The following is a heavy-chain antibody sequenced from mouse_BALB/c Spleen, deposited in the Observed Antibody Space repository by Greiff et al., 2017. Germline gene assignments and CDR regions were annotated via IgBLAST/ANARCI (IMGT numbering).Heavy chain of an antibody. J-gene: IGHJ4*01. V-gene: IGHV7-3*02. Sequence: EVKLMESGGGLVQPGGSLRLSCATSGFTFTDYYMSWVRQPPGKALEWLGFIRNKANGYTTEYSASVKGRFTISRDNSQSILYLQMNTLRAEDSATYYCARDRGHYAMDYWGQGTSVTVSS. CDR3: ARDRGHYAMDY. CDR2: IRNKANGYTT. CDR1: GFTFTDYY.